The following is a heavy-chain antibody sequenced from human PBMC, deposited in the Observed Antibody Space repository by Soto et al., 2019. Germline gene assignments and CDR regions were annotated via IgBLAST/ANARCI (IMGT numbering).Heavy chain of an antibody. D-gene: IGHD3-3*01. CDR1: GFTFDDYA. J-gene: IGHJ5*02. V-gene: IGHV3-9*01. CDR2: ISWNSGSI. Sequence: EVQLVESGGGLVQPGRSLRLSCAASGFTFDDYAMHWVRQAPGKGLEWVSGISWNSGSIGYADSVKGRFTISRDNAKNSLYLQINSLRAEDTALYYCAKDRYYDFWMGGNWFDPWGQGTLVTVSS. CDR3: AKDRYYDFWMGGNWFDP.